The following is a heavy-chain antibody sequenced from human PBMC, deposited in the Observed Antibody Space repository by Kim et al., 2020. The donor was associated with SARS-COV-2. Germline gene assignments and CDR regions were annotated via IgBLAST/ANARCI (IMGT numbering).Heavy chain of an antibody. CDR3: ATSTGTEVWLDY. Sequence: YYADYGKGRFTSSRDNSKNSLYLQRYSLGAEDTAVYYCATSTGTEVWLDYWGQGTLVTVSS. D-gene: IGHD3-22*01. J-gene: IGHJ4*02. V-gene: IGHV3-7*03.